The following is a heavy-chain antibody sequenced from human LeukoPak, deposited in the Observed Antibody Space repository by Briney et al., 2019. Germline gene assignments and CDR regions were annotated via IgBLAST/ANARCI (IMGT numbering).Heavy chain of an antibody. D-gene: IGHD4-17*01. CDR1: GYSFTSYW. CDR3: ARQEGYGDYGVYFDY. V-gene: IGHV5-51*01. CDR2: IYPGDSDT. J-gene: IGHJ4*02. Sequence: GESLKISCKGSGYSFTSYWIGWVRQMPGKGLEWKGIIYPGDSDTRYSPSFQGQVTISADKSISTAYLQWSSLKASDTAMYYCARQEGYGDYGVYFDYWGQETLVTVSS.